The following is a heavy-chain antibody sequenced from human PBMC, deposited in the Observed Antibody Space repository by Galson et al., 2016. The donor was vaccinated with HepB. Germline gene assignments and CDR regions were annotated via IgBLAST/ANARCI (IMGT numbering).Heavy chain of an antibody. CDR2: IYWNDDK. CDR1: GFSLSTSGVG. D-gene: IGHD2-21*01. J-gene: IGHJ3*01. V-gene: IGHV2-5*01. Sequence: LTLTCTFSGFSLSTSGVGVGWIRQPPGKALEWLALIYWNDDKRYSPSLKSRVTITKGTTKNQVVLTMTNMDPVDTATYYRAHSHMDVWGQGTMVTVSS. CDR3: AHSHMDV.